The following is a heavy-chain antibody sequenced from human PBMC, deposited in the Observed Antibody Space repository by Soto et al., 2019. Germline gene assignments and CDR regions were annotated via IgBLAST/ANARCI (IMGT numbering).Heavy chain of an antibody. J-gene: IGHJ4*02. CDR1: GGSISSSSYY. D-gene: IGHD4-17*01. Sequence: SENLSLTCTVSGGSISSSSYYWGWIRQHPGKGLEWIGSIYSSGNTYYNPSLKSRVTISVDTSKNQFSLKLSSVTAADMAFYYCAKHDYGNYVVFDYWGQGTRVTVSS. V-gene: IGHV4-39*01. CDR3: AKHDYGNYVVFDY. CDR2: IYSSGNT.